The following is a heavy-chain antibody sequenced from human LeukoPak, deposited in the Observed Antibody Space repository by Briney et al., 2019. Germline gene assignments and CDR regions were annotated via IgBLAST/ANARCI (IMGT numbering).Heavy chain of an antibody. Sequence: ASVKVSCKASGYTFTSYYMHWVRQAPGQGLEWMGIINPSGGSTSYAQKFQGRVTMTRDTSTSTAYMELRSLRSDDTAVYYCARGSLLWFGPAGWFDPWGQGTLVTVSS. V-gene: IGHV1-46*01. J-gene: IGHJ5*02. CDR1: GYTFTSYY. CDR2: INPSGGST. CDR3: ARGSLLWFGPAGWFDP. D-gene: IGHD3-10*01.